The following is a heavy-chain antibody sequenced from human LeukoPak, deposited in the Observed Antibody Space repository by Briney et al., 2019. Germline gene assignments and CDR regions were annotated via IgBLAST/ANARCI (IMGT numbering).Heavy chain of an antibody. Sequence: GGSLRLSCAASGFTFSSYGMHWVRQAPGKGLEWVSVISHDGSNKYYGDSVKGRFTISRDNSKNTLYLQMNSLRAEDTAVYYCATLPSLSTGTRFDYWGQGTLVTVYS. CDR1: GFTFSSYG. CDR2: ISHDGSNK. J-gene: IGHJ4*02. CDR3: ATLPSLSTGTRFDY. D-gene: IGHD1-14*01. V-gene: IGHV3-30*04.